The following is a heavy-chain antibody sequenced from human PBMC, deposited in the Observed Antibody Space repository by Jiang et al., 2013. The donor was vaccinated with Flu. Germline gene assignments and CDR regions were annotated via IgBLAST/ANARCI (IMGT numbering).Heavy chain of an antibody. J-gene: IGHJ4*02. CDR1: GGSISSYY. Sequence: GSGLVKPSETLSLTCTVSGGSISSYYWSWIRQPPGKGLEWIGYIYYSGSTNYNPSLKSRVTISVDTSKNQFSLKLSSVTAADTAVYYCARGTVDSSSDYWGQGTLVTVSS. CDR3: ARGTVDSSSDY. CDR2: IYYSGST. D-gene: IGHD3-22*01. V-gene: IGHV4-59*08.